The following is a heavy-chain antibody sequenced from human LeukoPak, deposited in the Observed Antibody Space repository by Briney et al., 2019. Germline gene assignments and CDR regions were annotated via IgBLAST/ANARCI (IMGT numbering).Heavy chain of an antibody. Sequence: PGGSLRLSCAASGFTFDDYAMHWVRQAPGKGLEWVSGISWNSGSIGYADSVKGRFTISRDNAKNSLYLQMNSLRAEDTALYYCAKGACSGGSCMYVFAYWGQGTLVTVSS. J-gene: IGHJ4*02. V-gene: IGHV3-9*01. CDR2: ISWNSGSI. D-gene: IGHD2-15*01. CDR3: AKGACSGGSCMYVFAY. CDR1: GFTFDDYA.